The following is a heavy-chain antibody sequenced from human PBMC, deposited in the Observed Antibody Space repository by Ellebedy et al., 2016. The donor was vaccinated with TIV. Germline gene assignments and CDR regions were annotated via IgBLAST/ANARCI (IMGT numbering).Heavy chain of an antibody. V-gene: IGHV3-21*01. D-gene: IGHD2-15*01. CDR3: AREKVPDEDIVVVVGATPFESWGFDY. Sequence: PGGSLRLSCAASGFTFSSYSMNWVRQAPGKGLEWVSSISSSSSYIYYADSVKGRFNISRDNAKNSLYLQMNSLRAEDTAVYYCAREKVPDEDIVVVVGATPFESWGFDYWGQGTLVTVSS. J-gene: IGHJ4*02. CDR2: ISSSSSYI. CDR1: GFTFSSYS.